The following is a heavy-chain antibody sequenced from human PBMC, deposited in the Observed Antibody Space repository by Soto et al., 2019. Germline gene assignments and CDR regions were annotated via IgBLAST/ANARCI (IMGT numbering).Heavy chain of an antibody. CDR3: ARSSPYYGSGSYYYPAFDY. J-gene: IGHJ4*02. D-gene: IGHD3-10*01. Sequence: EVRLVESGGGLVQPGGSLRLSCAASGFTFSDHYMEWVRQAPGKGLEWVGRSKNKANSYTAEYAASVKGRFTISRDDSETSLFLQMNSLRTEDTAVYYCARSSPYYGSGSYYYPAFDYWGQGTLVTVSS. V-gene: IGHV3-72*01. CDR1: GFTFSDHY. CDR2: SKNKANSYTA.